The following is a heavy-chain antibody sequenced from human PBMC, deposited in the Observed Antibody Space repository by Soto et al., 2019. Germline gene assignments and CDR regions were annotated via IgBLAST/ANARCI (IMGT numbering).Heavy chain of an antibody. CDR3: ARLYCRSPRCYLCYYGMEV. V-gene: IGHV3-30-3*01. CDR2: ISSDGSHQ. D-gene: IGHD2-2*01. CDR1: GFTFSVSA. Sequence: GVSLGLSFAASGFTFSVSAIHWFRQAPGKGLEWVAVISSDGSHQYYADSVRGRFTISRDNPKNTLYLQMNSLRAEDTAVYYCARLYCRSPRCYLCYYGMEVWSQGSTVTVSS. J-gene: IGHJ6*02.